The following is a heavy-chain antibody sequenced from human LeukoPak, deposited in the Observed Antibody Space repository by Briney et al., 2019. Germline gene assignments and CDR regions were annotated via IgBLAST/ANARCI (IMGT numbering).Heavy chain of an antibody. CDR3: ARVIGLGYCSSTSCYPADYYFDY. Sequence: GASVKVSCKASGYTFTGYYMHWVRQAPGQGLAWMGWINPNSGGTNYAQKFQGRVTMTRDTSISTAYMELSRLRSDDTAVYYCARVIGLGYCSSTSCYPADYYFDYWGQGTLVTVSS. J-gene: IGHJ4*02. V-gene: IGHV1-2*02. CDR2: INPNSGGT. D-gene: IGHD2-2*01. CDR1: GYTFTGYY.